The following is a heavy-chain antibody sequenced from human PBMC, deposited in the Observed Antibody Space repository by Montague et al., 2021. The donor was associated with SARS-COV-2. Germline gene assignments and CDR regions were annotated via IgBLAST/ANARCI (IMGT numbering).Heavy chain of an antibody. D-gene: IGHD2-8*01. CDR1: GFSFSTDW. CDR3: ARESSTKVDY. CDR2: INGDGSAK. V-gene: IGHV3-7*03. J-gene: IGHJ4*02. Sequence: SLRLSCAASGFSFSTDWMSWVRQAPGKGLEWVADINGDGSAKYYVDSVKGRFTISRDNANNSLHLQMNSLRADDTAVYYCARESSTKVDYWGQGTLVSVSS.